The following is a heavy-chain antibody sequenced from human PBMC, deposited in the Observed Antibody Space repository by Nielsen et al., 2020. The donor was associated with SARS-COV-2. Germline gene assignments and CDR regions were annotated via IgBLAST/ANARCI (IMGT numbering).Heavy chain of an antibody. J-gene: IGHJ4*02. CDR2: IIPILGIA. CDR1: GYTFTGYY. Sequence: SVKVSCKASGYTFTGYYMHWVRQAPGQGLEWMGRIIPILGIANYAQKFQGRVTITADKSTSTAYMELSSLRSEDTAVYYCAREKWAYCGGDCYSGDDYWGQGTLVTVSS. CDR3: AREKWAYCGGDCYSGDDY. V-gene: IGHV1-69*04. D-gene: IGHD2-21*02.